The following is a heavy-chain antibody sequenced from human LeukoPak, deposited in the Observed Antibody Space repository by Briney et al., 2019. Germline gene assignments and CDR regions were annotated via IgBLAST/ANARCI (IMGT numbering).Heavy chain of an antibody. J-gene: IGHJ6*03. V-gene: IGHV4-59*01. CDR1: GGSISSYY. CDR3: ARSDYGGSSGYYYYYMDV. D-gene: IGHD4-23*01. Sequence: SSETLSLTCTVSGGSISSYYWSWIRQPPGKGLEWIGYIYYSGSTNYNPSLKSRVTISVDTSKNQFSLKLSSVTAADTAVYYCARSDYGGSSGYYYYYMDVWGKGTTVTISS. CDR2: IYYSGST.